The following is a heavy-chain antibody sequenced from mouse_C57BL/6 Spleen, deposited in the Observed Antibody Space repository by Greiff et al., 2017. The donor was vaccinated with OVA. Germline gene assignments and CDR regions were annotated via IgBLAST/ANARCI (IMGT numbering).Heavy chain of an antibody. CDR3: ARNHDGDYTSDYDY. J-gene: IGHJ2*01. CDR2: IWTGGGT. CDR1: GFSLTSYA. Sequence: QVQLQQSGPGLVAPSQSLSITCTVSGFSLTSYAISWVRQPPGKGLEWLGVIWTGGGTNYNSALIYRLSISKDNSKSQVFLKMNRLRTDDTARYYCARNHDGDYTSDYDYWGQGTTLTVSS. V-gene: IGHV2-9-1*01. D-gene: IGHD2-3*01.